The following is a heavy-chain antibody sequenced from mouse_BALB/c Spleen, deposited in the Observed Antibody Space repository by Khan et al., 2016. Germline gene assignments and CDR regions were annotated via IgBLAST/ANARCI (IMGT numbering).Heavy chain of an antibody. CDR2: ISYSGST. CDR3: ARFGPGAMDY. J-gene: IGHJ4*01. V-gene: IGHV3-2*02. CDR1: GYSITSDYA. Sequence: EVQLQESGPGLVKPSQSLSLTCTVTGYSITSDYAWNWIRQFPGNKLEWMGYISYSGSTSYNPSLKSRISITRDTSKNQFFLQLNSVTTEDTATYYCARFGPGAMDYWGQGTSVTVSS.